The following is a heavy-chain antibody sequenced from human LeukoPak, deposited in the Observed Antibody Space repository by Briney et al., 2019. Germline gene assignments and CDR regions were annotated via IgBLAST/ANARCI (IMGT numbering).Heavy chain of an antibody. J-gene: IGHJ6*02. CDR3: ARGAHCSSTSCTLWYYYGMDV. CDR1: GYIFTSHY. V-gene: IGHV1-46*01. CDR2: INPSGGST. D-gene: IGHD2-2*01. Sequence: ASVKVSCKASGYIFTSHYMHWMRQAPGQGLEWMGMINPSGGSTVYAQKFQGRVTMTRDTSTSTVYMELSSLRSEDTAVYYCARGAHCSSTSCTLWYYYGMDVWGQGTTVTVSS.